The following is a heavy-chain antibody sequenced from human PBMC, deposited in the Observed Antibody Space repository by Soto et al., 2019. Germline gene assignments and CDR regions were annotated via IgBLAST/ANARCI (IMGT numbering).Heavy chain of an antibody. CDR1: GGTFSSYA. D-gene: IGHD3-22*01. CDR2: IIPIFGTT. V-gene: IGHV1-69*12. J-gene: IGHJ4*02. CDR3: ARADYYDSSGPHFDY. Sequence: QVQLVQSGAEVKKPGSSVKVSCKASGGTFSSYAISWVRQAPGQGLEWMGGIIPIFGTTTYAQKFQGRVTITADESTSTAYMKLSSLRSEDTAVYYCARADYYDSSGPHFDYWRQGTLVTVSS.